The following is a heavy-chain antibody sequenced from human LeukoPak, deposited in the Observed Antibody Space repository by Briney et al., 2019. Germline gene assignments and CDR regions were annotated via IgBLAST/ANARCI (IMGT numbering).Heavy chain of an antibody. Sequence: SETLSLTCTVSGGSISTYYWSWIRQPPGKGLEWIGYIYYSGTTNYNPSLKSRVTISVDTSKNQFSLTLSSVTAADTAVYYCARSLNYYYDSSGYGFDYWGQGTLVTVSS. D-gene: IGHD3-22*01. V-gene: IGHV4-59*01. J-gene: IGHJ4*02. CDR1: GGSISTYY. CDR3: ARSLNYYYDSSGYGFDY. CDR2: IYYSGTT.